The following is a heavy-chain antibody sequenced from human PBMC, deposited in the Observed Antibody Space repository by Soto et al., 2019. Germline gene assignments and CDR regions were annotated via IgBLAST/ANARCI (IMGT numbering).Heavy chain of an antibody. D-gene: IGHD3-22*01. J-gene: IGHJ5*02. Sequence: TFTGYYMPWVRQAPGQGLEWMGWINPNSGGTNYAQKFQGWVTMTRDTSISTAYMELSRLRSDDTAVYYCARHYYDSPPPFDPWGQGTLVTVSS. CDR1: TFTGYY. CDR3: ARHYYDSPPPFDP. V-gene: IGHV1-2*04. CDR2: INPNSGGT.